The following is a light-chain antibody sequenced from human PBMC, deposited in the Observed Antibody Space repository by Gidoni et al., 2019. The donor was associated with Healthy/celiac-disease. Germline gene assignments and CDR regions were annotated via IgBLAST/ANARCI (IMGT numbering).Light chain of an antibody. CDR3: QQYGSSPLT. V-gene: IGKV3-20*01. CDR2: GAS. Sequence: EIVLTQPPGTLSLSPGERATLSCRASQSVSSSYLAWYQQKPGQAPRLLIYGASGRANGIPDRFSGSGSGTGFTLTISRLEPEDFAVYYCQQYGSSPLTFGGGTKVEIK. J-gene: IGKJ4*01. CDR1: QSVSSSY.